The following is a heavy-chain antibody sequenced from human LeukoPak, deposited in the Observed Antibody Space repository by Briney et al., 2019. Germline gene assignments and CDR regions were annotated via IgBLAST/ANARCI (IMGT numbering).Heavy chain of an antibody. J-gene: IGHJ6*02. CDR2: MNPNSGNT. CDR3: AFSNPTYYYYGMDV. D-gene: IGHD4-11*01. Sequence: ASVKVSCKASGYTFTSYDINWVRQATGQGLEWMGWMNPNSGNTGYAQKFQGRVTMTRNTSISTAYMELSRLRSDDTAVYYCAFSNPTYYYYGMDVWGQGTTVTVSS. V-gene: IGHV1-8*01. CDR1: GYTFTSYD.